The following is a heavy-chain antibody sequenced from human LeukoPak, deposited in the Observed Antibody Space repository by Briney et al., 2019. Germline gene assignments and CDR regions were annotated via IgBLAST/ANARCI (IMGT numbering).Heavy chain of an antibody. Sequence: SETLSLTCTVSGGSISGHYWSWIRQPPGKGLEWIGYIYYSGSTDYNPSLRSRVTISVDTSKNQFSLKLSSVTAADTAVYYCARHYYDSTGYYVNDYWGQGSLVTVSS. J-gene: IGHJ4*02. D-gene: IGHD3-22*01. CDR2: IYYSGST. CDR1: GGSISGHY. CDR3: ARHYYDSTGYYVNDY. V-gene: IGHV4-59*11.